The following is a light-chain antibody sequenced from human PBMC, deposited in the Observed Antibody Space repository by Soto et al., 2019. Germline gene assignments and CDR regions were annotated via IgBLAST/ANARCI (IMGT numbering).Light chain of an antibody. V-gene: IGLV2-11*01. Sequence: QSALTQPRSVSGSPGQSVTISCTGTSSDVGCSNYVSWYQQHPGKTPKLLIYDVTKRPSGVPDRFSGSKSDNTASLTISGLQAEDEADYYCCSYAGSYTLLFGGGTKLTVL. CDR3: CSYAGSYTLL. CDR1: SSDVGCSNY. J-gene: IGLJ2*01. CDR2: DVT.